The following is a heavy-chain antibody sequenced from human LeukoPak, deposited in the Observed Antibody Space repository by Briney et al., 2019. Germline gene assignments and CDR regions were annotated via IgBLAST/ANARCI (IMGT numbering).Heavy chain of an antibody. CDR2: IKSITDGVTT. Sequence: RPGGSLRLSWGGSGFTFSKAWMSWVRRARGKGLEWVGCIKSITDGVTTDYAAPVKGRVTISRDDSKNTLYLQMNSLRPEHTGVYYCTTDYTYTISWGQGTLVTVSS. CDR3: TTDYTYTIS. CDR1: GFTFSKAW. J-gene: IGHJ5*02. V-gene: IGHV3-15*01. D-gene: IGHD3-9*01.